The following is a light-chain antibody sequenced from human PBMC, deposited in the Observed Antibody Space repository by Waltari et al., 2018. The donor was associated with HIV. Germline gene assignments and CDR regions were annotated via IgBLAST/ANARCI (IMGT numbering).Light chain of an antibody. V-gene: IGKV3-15*01. J-gene: IGKJ4*01. CDR2: GAS. Sequence: EIVMTQSPATLSVSPGERATLSYRASQSVSTNLAWYQQIPGQAPRLLIYGASTRASGIPVRFSGSGSGIEFTLTISSLQSEDFAVYYCQQYNNWRRTFGGGTKVEIK. CDR3: QQYNNWRRT. CDR1: QSVSTN.